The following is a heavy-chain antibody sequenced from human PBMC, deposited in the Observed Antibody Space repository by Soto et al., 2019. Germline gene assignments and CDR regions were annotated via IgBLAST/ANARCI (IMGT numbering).Heavy chain of an antibody. J-gene: IGHJ6*02. CDR3: ARSQGSSTSLEIYYYYYYGMDV. Sequence: QVQLVQSGAEVKKPGSSVKVSCKASGGTFGSYAISWVRQAPGQGLEWMGGMIPIPGTANYAQKFQGRGTIAADESTSTAYMELSSLRSEVTAVYYCARSQGSSTSLEIYYYYYYGMDVWGQGTTVTVSS. D-gene: IGHD2-2*01. V-gene: IGHV1-69*01. CDR2: MIPIPGTA. CDR1: GGTFGSYA.